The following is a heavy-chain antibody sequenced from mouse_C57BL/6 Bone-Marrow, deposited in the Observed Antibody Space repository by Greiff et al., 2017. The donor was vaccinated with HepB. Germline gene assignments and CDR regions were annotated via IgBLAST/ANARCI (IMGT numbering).Heavy chain of an antibody. D-gene: IGHD1-1*01. CDR2: ISSGSSTI. CDR1: GFTFSDYG. J-gene: IGHJ3*01. Sequence: EVKLMESGGGLVKPGGSLKLSCAASGFTFSDYGMHWVRQAPEKGLEWVAYISSGSSTIYYADTVKGRFTISRDNAKNTLFLQMTSLRSEDTAMYYCARRYYGSPAWFAYWGQGTLVTVSA. CDR3: ARRYYGSPAWFAY. V-gene: IGHV5-17*01.